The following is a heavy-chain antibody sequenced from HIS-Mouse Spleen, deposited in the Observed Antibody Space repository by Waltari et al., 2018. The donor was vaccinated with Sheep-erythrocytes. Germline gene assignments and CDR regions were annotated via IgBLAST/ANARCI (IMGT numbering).Heavy chain of an antibody. CDR3: ARLYYYDSSGYYFDY. CDR2: IYYSGRS. J-gene: IGHJ4*02. D-gene: IGHD3-22*01. Sequence: QLQLQESGPGLVKPSETLSLTCTVSGGSISSSSYYWGWIRQPPGKGLEWIGSIYYSGRSYYNPSLTRRVTISVPTSKNQFSLKMRSVTAADTAVYYCARLYYYDSSGYYFDYWGQGTLVTVSS. CDR1: GGSISSSSYY. V-gene: IGHV4-39*01.